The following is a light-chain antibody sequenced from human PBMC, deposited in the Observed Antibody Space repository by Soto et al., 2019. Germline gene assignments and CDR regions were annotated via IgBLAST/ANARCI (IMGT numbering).Light chain of an antibody. CDR2: GAS. CDR1: QSVSSSY. J-gene: IGKJ3*01. Sequence: EIVLTQSPGTLSLSPGERATLSCRASQSVSSSYLAWYQQKPGQAPRLLIYGASSRATGIPDRFSGSGSGTAFTLTISRLEPEDVAVYYCQQYASSPVFTFGPGTKVDIK. CDR3: QQYASSPVFT. V-gene: IGKV3-20*01.